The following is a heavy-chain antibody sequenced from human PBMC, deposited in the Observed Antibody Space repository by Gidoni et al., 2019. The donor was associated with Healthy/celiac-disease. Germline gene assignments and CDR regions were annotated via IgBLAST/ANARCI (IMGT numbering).Heavy chain of an antibody. D-gene: IGHD2-21*01. V-gene: IGHV4-59*01. J-gene: IGHJ3*02. CDR2: IYYSGST. CDR1: GGSISSYS. CDR3: ARVPGGAGRNEQADDAFDI. Sequence: QVQLQESGPGLVKPSETLSLTCTVSGGSISSYSWSWIRPPPGKGLEWIGYIYYSGSTNYNPPLKSRVTISVDTSKNQFSLKLSSVTAADTAVYYCARVPGGAGRNEQADDAFDIWGQGTMVTVSS.